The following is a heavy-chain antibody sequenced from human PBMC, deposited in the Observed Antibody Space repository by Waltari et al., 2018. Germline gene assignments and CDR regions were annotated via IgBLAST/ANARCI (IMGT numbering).Heavy chain of an antibody. Sequence: QVQLVQSGAEVKKPGASVKVSCKASGYTFSDYYMHWVRQAPGQGLEWVGIINPSDGRTTYAQKFQGRVTMTRDTSTSTVYMELSSLRSEDTAVYYCARVSVAGTPHAFDLWGQGTMVTVSS. CDR3: ARVSVAGTPHAFDL. CDR1: GYTFSDYY. CDR2: INPSDGRT. J-gene: IGHJ3*01. D-gene: IGHD6-19*01. V-gene: IGHV1-46*01.